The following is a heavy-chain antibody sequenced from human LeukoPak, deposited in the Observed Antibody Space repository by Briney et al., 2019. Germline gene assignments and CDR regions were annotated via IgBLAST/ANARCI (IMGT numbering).Heavy chain of an antibody. CDR1: GGSISSSSYY. D-gene: IGHD3-16*02. J-gene: IGHJ4*02. CDR3: ARSIMITFGGVIPHYLYY. V-gene: IGHV4-39*01. Sequence: SETLSLTCTVSGGSISSSSYYWGWIRQPPGTGLEWIGSIYYSGSTYYNPSLKSRVTISVDTSKNQFSLKLSSVTAADTAVYYYARSIMITFGGVIPHYLYYWGQGTLVTVSS. CDR2: IYYSGST.